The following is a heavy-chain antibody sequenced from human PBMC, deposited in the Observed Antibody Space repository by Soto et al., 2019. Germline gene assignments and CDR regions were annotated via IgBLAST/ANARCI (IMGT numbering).Heavy chain of an antibody. CDR3: GNSKVDIVATTILPDY. Sequence: EVQLLESGGGLVQPGGSLRLSCAASGFTFSSYAMSWVRQAPGKGLEWVSAISCSGGSTYYADSVKGRFTISRDNSKNTLYLQMNSLRAEDTAVYYCGNSKVDIVATTILPDYWGQGTLVTVSS. CDR2: ISCSGGST. V-gene: IGHV3-23*01. D-gene: IGHD5-12*01. J-gene: IGHJ4*02. CDR1: GFTFSSYA.